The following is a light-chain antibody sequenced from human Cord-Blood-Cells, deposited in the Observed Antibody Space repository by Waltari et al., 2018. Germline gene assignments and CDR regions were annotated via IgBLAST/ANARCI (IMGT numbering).Light chain of an antibody. CDR2: CAS. V-gene: IGKV4-1*01. Sequence: DIVMTQSPDSMAVSMGERATINCKSSQSVLYSSNNKNYLAWYQQKHGQPPKLLISCASTRESGVPDRFSGSGSGTDFSLTIISLQAEDVAVYYCQQYYSTPLTFGGGTKVEIK. CDR1: QSVLYSSNNKNY. J-gene: IGKJ4*01. CDR3: QQYYSTPLT.